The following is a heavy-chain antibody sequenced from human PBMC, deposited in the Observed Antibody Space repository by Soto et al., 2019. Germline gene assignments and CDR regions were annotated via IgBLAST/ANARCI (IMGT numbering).Heavy chain of an antibody. V-gene: IGHV1-46*03. J-gene: IGHJ4*02. D-gene: IGHD2-21*02. CDR2: INPSGGYT. Sequence: ASVKVSCKASGYTFTSYYMNWVRQAPGQGPEWLGIINPSGGYTTYAQRFLGRVTMTSDTSTSTVHMELGSLTSEDTAVYYCARGGGIVVVTAPYGHWGQGTLVTVSS. CDR3: ARGGGIVVVTAPYGH. CDR1: GYTFTSYY.